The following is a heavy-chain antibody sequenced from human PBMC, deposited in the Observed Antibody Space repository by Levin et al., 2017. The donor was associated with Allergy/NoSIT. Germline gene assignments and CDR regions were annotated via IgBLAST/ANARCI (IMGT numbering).Heavy chain of an antibody. J-gene: IGHJ4*02. CDR2: LSTSGDS. CDR3: ARSRSSGTAIEFDY. Sequence: SETLSLTCTVSGGSISSYYWSWIRQPAGKGLEWIGRLSTSGDSAYNPSLKSRVTMSLDTSKNQFSLKLRPVTAADTALYYCARSRSSGTAIEFDYWGQGTLVTVSS. V-gene: IGHV4-4*07. CDR1: GGSISSYY. D-gene: IGHD5-18*01.